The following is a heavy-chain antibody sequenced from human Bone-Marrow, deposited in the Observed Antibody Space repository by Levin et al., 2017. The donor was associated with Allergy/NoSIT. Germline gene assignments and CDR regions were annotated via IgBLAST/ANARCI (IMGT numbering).Heavy chain of an antibody. CDR1: GFTFGDYA. Sequence: PGGSLRLSCTASGFTFGDYAMSWFRQAPGKGLEWVGFIRSKAYGGTTEYAASVKGRFTISRDDSKSIAYLQMNSLKTEDTAVYYCTRGTSSYQLLSSQRRTDAFDIWGQGTMVTVSS. D-gene: IGHD2-2*01. CDR2: IRSKAYGGTT. J-gene: IGHJ3*02. CDR3: TRGTSSYQLLSSQRRTDAFDI. V-gene: IGHV3-49*03.